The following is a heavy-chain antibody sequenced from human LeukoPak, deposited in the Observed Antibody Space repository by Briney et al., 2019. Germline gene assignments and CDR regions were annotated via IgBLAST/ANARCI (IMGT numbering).Heavy chain of an antibody. J-gene: IGHJ4*02. V-gene: IGHV4-38-2*02. D-gene: IGHD3-22*01. CDR2: IYHSGST. CDR3: ARARGYYDSSGYYYLDY. Sequence: PSETLSLTCTVSGYSISSGYYWGWIRQPPGKGLEWIGSIYHSGSTYYNPSLKSRVTISVDTSKNQFSLKLSSVTAADTAVYYCARARGYYDSSGYYYLDYWGQGTLATVSS. CDR1: GYSISSGYY.